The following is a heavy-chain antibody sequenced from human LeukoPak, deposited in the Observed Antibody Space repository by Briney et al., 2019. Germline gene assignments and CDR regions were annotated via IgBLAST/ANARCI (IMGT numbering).Heavy chain of an antibody. CDR2: IIPIFGTA. Sequence: ASVMVSCKASGGTFSSYAISWVRQAPGQGLEWMGGIIPIFGTANYAQKCQGRVTITTDESTSTAYKELSSLRSEDTAVYYCSSSSGASDYWGQGTLVTVSS. D-gene: IGHD6-6*01. CDR3: SSSSGASDY. V-gene: IGHV1-69*05. CDR1: GGTFSSYA. J-gene: IGHJ4*02.